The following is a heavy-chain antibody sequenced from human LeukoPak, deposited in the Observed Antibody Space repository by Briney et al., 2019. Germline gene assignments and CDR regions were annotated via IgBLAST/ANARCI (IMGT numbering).Heavy chain of an antibody. CDR2: INSSGDTI. Sequence: GGSLRLSCAASGFTFSTYAMTWVRQAPGKGLECVSYINSSGDTISYADSLKGRVTISRDNAKNSLFLQLSSLRAEDTAVYYCARGVYGSGSPRLDYWGQGTLVTVSS. CDR3: ARGVYGSGSPRLDY. D-gene: IGHD3-10*01. CDR1: GFTFSTYA. J-gene: IGHJ4*02. V-gene: IGHV3-48*03.